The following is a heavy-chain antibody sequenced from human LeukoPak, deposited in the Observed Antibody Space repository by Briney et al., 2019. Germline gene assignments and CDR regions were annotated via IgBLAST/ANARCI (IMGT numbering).Heavy chain of an antibody. CDR3: ARDPNGSGSYNFDY. CDR1: GFTFSSYA. D-gene: IGHD3-10*01. Sequence: PGGSLRLSCAAPGFTFSSYAMHWVRQAPGKGLEWVAVISYDGSNKYYADSVKGRFTISRDNSKNTLYLQMNSLRAEDTAVYYCARDPNGSGSYNFDYWGQGTLVTVSS. CDR2: ISYDGSNK. V-gene: IGHV3-30-3*01. J-gene: IGHJ4*02.